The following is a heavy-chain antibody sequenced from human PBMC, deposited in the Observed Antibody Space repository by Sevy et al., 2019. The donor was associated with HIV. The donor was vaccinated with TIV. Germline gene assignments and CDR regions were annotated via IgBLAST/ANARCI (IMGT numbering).Heavy chain of an antibody. CDR1: GFTFSSYG. D-gene: IGHD6-19*01. J-gene: IGHJ4*02. Sequence: GGSLRLSCAASGFTFSSYGMHWVRQAPGKGLEWVAVISSDGKNRYYADSVKGRFTISRDDSKNTLYLQMNSLRAEDTAVYYCAKDGGYIVVAGPYYFDYWGQGTLVTVSS. V-gene: IGHV3-30*18. CDR2: ISSDGKNR. CDR3: AKDGGYIVVAGPYYFDY.